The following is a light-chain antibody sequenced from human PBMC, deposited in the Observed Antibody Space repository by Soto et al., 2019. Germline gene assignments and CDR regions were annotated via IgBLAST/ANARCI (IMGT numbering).Light chain of an antibody. V-gene: IGKV3-11*01. CDR2: DAS. CDR1: QRVSSY. CDR3: QQRSNWPPGPIT. Sequence: EIVLTQSPATLSLSPGERATLSCRASQRVSSYLAWYQQKPGQAPRLLIYDASNRATGIPARFSGSGSGTDFALTISSLEPEDFAVYYCQQRSNWPPGPITFGQGTRLEIK. J-gene: IGKJ5*01.